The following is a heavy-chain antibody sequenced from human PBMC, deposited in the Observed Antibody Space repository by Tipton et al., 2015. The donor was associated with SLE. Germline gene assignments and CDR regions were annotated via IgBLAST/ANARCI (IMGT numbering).Heavy chain of an antibody. CDR1: GFTFSNAW. CDR2: IKSNSDGGTT. V-gene: IGHV3-15*01. Sequence: SLRLSCVASGFTFSNAWMHWVRQAPGRGLEWLGRIKSNSDGGTTDYAAPVKGRFTILRDDSKNILYLQMDSLKTEDTALYYCTTEAVVVAAIPDFWGQGTLVTVSS. CDR3: TTEAVVVAAIPDF. D-gene: IGHD2-15*01. J-gene: IGHJ4*02.